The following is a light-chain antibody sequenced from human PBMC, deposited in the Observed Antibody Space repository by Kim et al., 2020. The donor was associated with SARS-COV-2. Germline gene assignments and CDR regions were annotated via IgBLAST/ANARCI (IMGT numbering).Light chain of an antibody. CDR2: GAS. V-gene: IGKV3-20*01. Sequence: EIVLTQSPGTLSFSPGERAPLSCRASQSVSSTYLAWYQQKPGQAPRLLIYGASRRATGIPDMFSVSGSGTDFTLTISRLEPEDFAVYYCEQYGSSPGTFGQGTKLE. J-gene: IGKJ2*01. CDR1: QSVSSTY. CDR3: EQYGSSPGT.